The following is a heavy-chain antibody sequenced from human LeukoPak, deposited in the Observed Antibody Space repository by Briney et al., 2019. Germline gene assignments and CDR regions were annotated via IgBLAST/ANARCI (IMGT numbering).Heavy chain of an antibody. V-gene: IGHV4-59*12. D-gene: IGHD1-26*01. J-gene: IGHJ4*02. CDR3: ARGWALDY. CDR2: IYFSGST. CDR1: GDSISSYY. Sequence: SETLSLTCTVSGDSISSYYWSWIRQPPGKGLEWIGCIYFSGSTNYNPSLKSRVTISVDTSKNQFSLKLNSVTAADTAVYYCARGWALDYWGQGTLVTVSS.